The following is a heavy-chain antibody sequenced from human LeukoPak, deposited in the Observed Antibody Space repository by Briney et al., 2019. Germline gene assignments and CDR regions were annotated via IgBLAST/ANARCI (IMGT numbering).Heavy chain of an antibody. CDR3: ARDIWNLRIIYY. Sequence: ASVKVSCKASGYTFTDYYIHWVRQAPGQGLEWMGWINPNGGGTNYAQNFQGRVTMTGDTSISTACMELSSLRSDDTAVYYCARDIWNLRIIYYWGQGTLVTVSS. CDR2: INPNGGGT. CDR1: GYTFTDYY. D-gene: IGHD1-1*01. V-gene: IGHV1-2*02. J-gene: IGHJ4*02.